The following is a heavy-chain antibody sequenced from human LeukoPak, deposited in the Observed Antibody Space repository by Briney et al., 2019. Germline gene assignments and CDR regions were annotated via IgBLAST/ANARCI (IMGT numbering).Heavy chain of an antibody. J-gene: IGHJ4*02. CDR1: GFTFSSYW. D-gene: IGHD2-2*01. CDR2: IKQDGSEK. CDR3: ARDLESLKAGVVPAFFDC. Sequence: GGSLRLSCAASGFTFSSYWMSWVRQAPGKGLEWVANIKQDGSEKYYVDSVKGRFTISRDNAKNSLYLQMNSLRAEDTAVYYCARDLESLKAGVVPAFFDCWGQGTLVTVSS. V-gene: IGHV3-7*01.